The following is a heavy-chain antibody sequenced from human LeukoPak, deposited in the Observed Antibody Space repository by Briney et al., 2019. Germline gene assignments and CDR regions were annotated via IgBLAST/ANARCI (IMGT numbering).Heavy chain of an antibody. CDR3: ARGGLHVLRYFDWSPGNAFDI. CDR1: GYTFTSYD. D-gene: IGHD3-9*01. V-gene: IGHV1-8*01. J-gene: IGHJ3*02. CDR2: MNPNSGNT. Sequence: ASVKVSCKASGYTFTSYDINWVRQATGQELKWMGWMNPNSGNTGHPHKFQGRVTMTRKTSISTAYMELSSLRSEDTAVYYCARGGLHVLRYFDWSPGNAFDIWGQGTMVTVSS.